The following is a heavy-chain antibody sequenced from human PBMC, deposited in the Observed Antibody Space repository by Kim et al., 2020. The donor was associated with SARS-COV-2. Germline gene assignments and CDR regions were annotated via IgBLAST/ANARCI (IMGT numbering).Heavy chain of an antibody. CDR3: AKAVTIAGYYIDY. J-gene: IGHJ4*02. Sequence: GGSLRLSCAASGFTFSSYGMHWVRQAPGKGLEWVAIISNDGSHILHADSVKGRFTISRDDSHNTLFLQMNSLRAEDTAVYYCAKAVTIAGYYIDYWGQGTLVTVS. V-gene: IGHV3-30*18. CDR1: GFTFSSYG. CDR2: ISNDGSHI. D-gene: IGHD2-15*01.